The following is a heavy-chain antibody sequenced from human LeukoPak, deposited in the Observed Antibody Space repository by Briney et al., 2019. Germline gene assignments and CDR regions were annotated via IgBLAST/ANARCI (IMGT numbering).Heavy chain of an antibody. CDR1: GFHFRPYG. J-gene: IGHJ4*02. V-gene: IGHV3-33*01. CDR3: TRGVGGNSYYFDY. CDR2: IWYDGSKK. Sequence: PGGSLRLSCVASGFHFRPYGMHWVRQAPGKGPEWVAVIWYDGSKKYYADSVKGRFTISRDNSKSTLYLEMSSLRAEDTAVFYCTRGVGGNSYYFDYWGQGTLVTVSS. D-gene: IGHD1-26*01.